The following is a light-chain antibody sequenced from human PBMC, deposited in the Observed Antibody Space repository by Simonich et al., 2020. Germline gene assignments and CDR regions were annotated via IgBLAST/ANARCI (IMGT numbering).Light chain of an antibody. Sequence: QSALTQPASVSGSPGQSITISCTGTSSDVGGYNYVSWYQQHPGKAPKLMIYDVSKRPSGVSTRFSGSKSGNTASLTISGLQAEDEADYYCRSYTSSSTLEDWVFGGGTKLTVL. CDR1: SSDVGGYNY. CDR3: RSYTSSSTLEDWV. CDR2: DVS. J-gene: IGLJ3*02. V-gene: IGLV2-14*03.